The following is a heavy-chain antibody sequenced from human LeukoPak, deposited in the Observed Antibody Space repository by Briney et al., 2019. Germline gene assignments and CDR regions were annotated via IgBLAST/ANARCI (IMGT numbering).Heavy chain of an antibody. J-gene: IGHJ5*02. Sequence: SETLSLTCTVSGASISTNSYYWGWIRQPPGRGLEWIGSIYYSGSTYYNPSLKSRVTISVDTSKNQFSLKLSSVTAADTAVYYCARGGYSGGWYRLFHPNWFDPWGQGTLVTVSS. CDR1: GASISTNSYY. D-gene: IGHD6-19*01. CDR2: IYYSGST. CDR3: ARGGYSGGWYRLFHPNWFDP. V-gene: IGHV4-39*07.